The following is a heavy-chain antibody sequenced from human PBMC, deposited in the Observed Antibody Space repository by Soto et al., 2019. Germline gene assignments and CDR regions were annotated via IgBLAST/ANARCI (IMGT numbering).Heavy chain of an antibody. J-gene: IGHJ4*02. D-gene: IGHD6-13*01. CDR2: IRQDGNEK. CDR1: GFTFSNYW. V-gene: IGHV3-7*01. Sequence: EVQLVESGGGLVQPGGSLRLSCAASGFTFSNYWMTWVRQAPGKGLEWVANIRQDGNEKYYVDSVKGRFTISRDNAKNSLYLHMDSLSVEDTAVYYCARDAQQLIWGRGSLVSVSS. CDR3: ARDAQQLI.